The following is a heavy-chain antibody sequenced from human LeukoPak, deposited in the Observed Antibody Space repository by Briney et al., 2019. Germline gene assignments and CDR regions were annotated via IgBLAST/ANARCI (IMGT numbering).Heavy chain of an antibody. V-gene: IGHV3-74*01. CDR2: IDSDGSTT. J-gene: IGHJ4*02. CDR3: ARVGDGYSFFDY. CDR1: GFTFSSYW. Sequence: GGSLRLSCAASGFTFSSYWIHWVRQAPGKGLVWVSRIDSDGSTTTYADSVKGRFTISRDNAKNSLYLQMNSLRAEDTAVYYCARVGDGYSFFDYWGQGTLVTVSS. D-gene: IGHD5-24*01.